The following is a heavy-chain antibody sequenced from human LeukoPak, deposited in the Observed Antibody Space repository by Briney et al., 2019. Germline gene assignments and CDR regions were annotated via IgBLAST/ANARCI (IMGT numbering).Heavy chain of an antibody. V-gene: IGHV4-59*01. Sequence: SETLSLTCTVSGGAITGYYWSWIRQPPGKGLEWIGYIYYSGITNYNPSLKSRVTMSVDTSKKQFSLKLSSVTAADTAVYYCARGRPPHDYGTLFDYWGQGTLVTVSS. D-gene: IGHD4-17*01. CDR2: IYYSGIT. J-gene: IGHJ4*02. CDR3: ARGRPPHDYGTLFDY. CDR1: GGAITGYY.